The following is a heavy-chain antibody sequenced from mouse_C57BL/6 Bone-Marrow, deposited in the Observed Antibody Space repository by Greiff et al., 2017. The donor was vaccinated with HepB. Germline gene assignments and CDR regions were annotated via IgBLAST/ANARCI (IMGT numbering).Heavy chain of an antibody. Sequence: EVKLVESGGGLVQPGGSLKLSCAASGFTFSDYYMYWVRQTPEKRLEWVAYISNGGGSTYYPDTVKGRFTISRDTAKNTLYLQMSRLKSEDTAMYYCARLYCYYGSSYWDFDVWGTGTTVTVSS. V-gene: IGHV5-12*01. CDR1: GFTFSDYY. CDR2: ISNGGGST. D-gene: IGHD1-1*01. CDR3: ARLYCYYGSSYWDFDV. J-gene: IGHJ1*03.